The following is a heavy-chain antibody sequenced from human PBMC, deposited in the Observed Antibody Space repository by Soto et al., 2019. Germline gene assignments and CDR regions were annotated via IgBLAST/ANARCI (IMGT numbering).Heavy chain of an antibody. CDR3: ARGVYYDSSGYRWFDP. D-gene: IGHD3-22*01. J-gene: IGHJ5*02. CDR1: GYTFTSYG. V-gene: IGHV1-18*01. Sequence: GASVKVSCKASGYTFTSYGISWVRQAPGQGLEWMGWISAYNGNTNYAQKLQGRVTMTTDTSTSTAYMELRSLRSDDTAVYYCARGVYYDSSGYRWFDPWGQGTLVTVSS. CDR2: ISAYNGNT.